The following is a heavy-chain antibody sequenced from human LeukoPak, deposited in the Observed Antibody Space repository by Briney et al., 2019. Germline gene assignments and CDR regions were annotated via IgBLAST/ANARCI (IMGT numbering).Heavy chain of an antibody. D-gene: IGHD2-2*01. CDR1: GGSFSGYY. Sequence: SETLSLTCAVYGGSFSGYYWSWIRQPPGKGLEWIGEINHSGSTNYYPSLKSRVTISVDTSKNQFSLKLSSVTAADTAVYYCASSWAAIFLGFDPWGQGTVVTVSS. J-gene: IGHJ5*02. CDR3: ASSWAAIFLGFDP. CDR2: INHSGST. V-gene: IGHV4-34*01.